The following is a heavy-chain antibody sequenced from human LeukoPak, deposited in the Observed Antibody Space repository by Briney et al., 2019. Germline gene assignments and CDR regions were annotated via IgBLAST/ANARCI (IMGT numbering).Heavy chain of an antibody. J-gene: IGHJ4*02. V-gene: IGHV4-39*01. CDR1: GGSISSSSYY. CDR3: APQVGHSRGYYPYYFDY. CDR2: IYYSGST. Sequence: SETLSLTCTVSGGSISSSSYYWGWIRQPPGKGLEWIGSIYYSGSTYYNPSLKSRVTISVDTSKNQFSLKLSSVTAPDTAVYSCAPQVGHSRGYYPYYFDYWGQGTLVTVSS. D-gene: IGHD3-22*01.